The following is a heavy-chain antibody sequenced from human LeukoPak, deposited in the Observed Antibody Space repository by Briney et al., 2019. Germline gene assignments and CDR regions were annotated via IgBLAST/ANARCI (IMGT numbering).Heavy chain of an antibody. D-gene: IGHD2-21*02. CDR2: IKSKTDGGTT. CDR1: GFTFSNAW. J-gene: IGHJ4*02. CDR3: TTAAYCGGDCYTM. V-gene: IGHV3-15*01. Sequence: GGSLRLSCAASGFTFSNAWMSWVRQAPGKGLEWVGRIKSKTDGGTTDYAAPVKGRFTISRDDSKNTLYLQMNSLKTEDTAVYYCTTAAYCGGDCYTMWGQGTLVTVSS.